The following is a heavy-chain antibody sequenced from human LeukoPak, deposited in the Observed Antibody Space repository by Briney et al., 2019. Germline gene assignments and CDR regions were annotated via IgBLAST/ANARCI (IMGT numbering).Heavy chain of an antibody. CDR1: GFTFNSYA. V-gene: IGHV3-23*01. CDR2: ISGSGGST. D-gene: IGHD6-19*01. Sequence: GGSLRLSCAASGFTFNSYAMSWVRQAPGKGLEWVSAISGSGGSTYYADSVKGRFTISRDNSKNTLYLQMNSLRAEDTAVYYCAKDPGSGWYHSNYFDYWGQGTLVTVSS. CDR3: AKDPGSGWYHSNYFDY. J-gene: IGHJ4*02.